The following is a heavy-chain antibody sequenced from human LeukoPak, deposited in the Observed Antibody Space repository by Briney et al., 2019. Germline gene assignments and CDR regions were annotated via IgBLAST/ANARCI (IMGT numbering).Heavy chain of an antibody. CDR2: INPDSGGT. CDR3: ARDGPGITIFGVVIGASYFQH. Sequence: GASVKVSCKASGYTFTGYYMHWVRQAPGQGLEWMGWINPDSGGTNYAQKFQGRVTMTRDTSISTAYMELSRLRSDDTAVYYCARDGPGITIFGVVIGASYFQHWGQGTLVTVSP. CDR1: GYTFTGYY. D-gene: IGHD3-3*01. V-gene: IGHV1-2*02. J-gene: IGHJ1*01.